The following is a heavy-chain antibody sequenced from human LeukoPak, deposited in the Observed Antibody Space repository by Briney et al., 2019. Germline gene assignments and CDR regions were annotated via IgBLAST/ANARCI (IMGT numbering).Heavy chain of an antibody. CDR2: INHSGST. CDR3: ARGRPEGSGWYRPYYYVDV. D-gene: IGHD6-19*01. CDR1: GGSFSGYY. Sequence: SEILSLTCAVYGGSFSGYYWSWIRQPPGKGLEWIGEINHSGSTNYNPSLKSRVTISVDTSKNQFSLKLSSVTAADTAVYYCARGRPEGSGWYRPYYYVDVWGKGTTVTVSS. J-gene: IGHJ6*03. V-gene: IGHV4-34*01.